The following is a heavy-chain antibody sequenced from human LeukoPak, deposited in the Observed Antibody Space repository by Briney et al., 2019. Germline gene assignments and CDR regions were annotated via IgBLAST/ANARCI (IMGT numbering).Heavy chain of an antibody. Sequence: GGSLRLSCAASGFTFNSYWMNWVRQAPGKGLEWVANIKQDGSEEYYVDSVKGRFTISRDNAKNSLYLQMNSLRAEDTAVYYCARARNIILRGLFDLWGRGTLVTVSS. CDR3: ARARNIILRGLFDL. J-gene: IGHJ2*01. CDR2: IKQDGSEE. D-gene: IGHD3-3*01. CDR1: GFTFNSYW. V-gene: IGHV3-7*01.